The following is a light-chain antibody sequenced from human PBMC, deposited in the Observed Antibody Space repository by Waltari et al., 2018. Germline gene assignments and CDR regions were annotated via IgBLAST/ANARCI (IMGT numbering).Light chain of an antibody. J-gene: IGKJ1*01. V-gene: IGKV1-8*01. Sequence: AVQVTQSPSSVSASVGDTVTITCRANQDIRTLLVWNQQKAGKAPKLLIYAASTLQSGVPSRFSGSGSGTDFTLTISCLQSEDFATYYCQQYYSYPWTFGQGTKVEIK. CDR3: QQYYSYPWT. CDR2: AAS. CDR1: QDIRTL.